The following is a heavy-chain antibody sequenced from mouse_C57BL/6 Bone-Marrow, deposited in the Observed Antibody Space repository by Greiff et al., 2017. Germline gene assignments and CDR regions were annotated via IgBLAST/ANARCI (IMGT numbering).Heavy chain of an antibody. CDR3: LKEGTMDSYYFDY. Sequence: QVQLQQPGAELVRPGASVKLSCKASGYTFTSYWMHWVKQRPGQGLEWIGEIDPADSYTNYNQKFKGKSTLTLDKSSSTAYMQLSSLTSEDSAVYYDLKEGTMDSYYFDYWGQGTTLTVSS. V-gene: IGHV1-69*01. CDR2: IDPADSYT. D-gene: IGHD3-3*01. J-gene: IGHJ2*01. CDR1: GYTFTSYW.